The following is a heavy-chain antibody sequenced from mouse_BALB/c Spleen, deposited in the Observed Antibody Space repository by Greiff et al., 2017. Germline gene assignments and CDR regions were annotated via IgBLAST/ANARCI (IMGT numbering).Heavy chain of an antibody. J-gene: IGHJ3*01. CDR3: ARAPIGYGSSWFAY. Sequence: EVMLVASGGGLVKPGGSLKLSCAASGFTFSSYAMSWVRQSPEKRLEWVAEISSGGSYTYYPDTVTGRFTISRDNAKNTLYLEMSSLRSEDTAMYYCARAPIGYGSSWFAYWGQGTLVTVSA. D-gene: IGHD1-1*01. V-gene: IGHV5-9-4*01. CDR1: GFTFSSYA. CDR2: ISSGGSYT.